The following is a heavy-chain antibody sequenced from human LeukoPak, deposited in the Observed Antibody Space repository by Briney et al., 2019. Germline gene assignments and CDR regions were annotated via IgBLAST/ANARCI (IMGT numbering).Heavy chain of an antibody. V-gene: IGHV3-23*01. J-gene: IGHJ4*02. Sequence: PGGSLRLSCAASGFTFSSYAMSWVRQAPGKGLEWVSAISGSGGSTYYADSVKGGFTISRDNSKNTLYLQMNSLRAEDTAVYYCAKPLGFLEYKGFDYWGQGTLVTVSS. CDR2: ISGSGGST. D-gene: IGHD3-3*02. CDR3: AKPLGFLEYKGFDY. CDR1: GFTFSSYA.